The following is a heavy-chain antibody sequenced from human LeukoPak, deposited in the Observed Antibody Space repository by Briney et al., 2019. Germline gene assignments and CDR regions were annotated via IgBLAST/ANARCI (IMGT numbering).Heavy chain of an antibody. CDR1: GYSFTSYW. V-gene: IGHV5-51*01. J-gene: IGHJ4*02. Sequence: GESLKISCKGSGYSFTSYWIGWVRQMPGKGLEWMGIIYPGDSDTRYSPSFQGQVTISADKSISTAYLQWSSLKASDTAMYYCARLQIAVAGTHYFDYWGQGTLVTVSS. CDR3: ARLQIAVAGTHYFDY. CDR2: IYPGDSDT. D-gene: IGHD6-19*01.